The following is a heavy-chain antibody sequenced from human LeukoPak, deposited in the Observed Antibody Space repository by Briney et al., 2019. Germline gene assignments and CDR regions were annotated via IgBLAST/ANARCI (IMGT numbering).Heavy chain of an antibody. J-gene: IGHJ3*02. CDR3: ARDDHDSSGYISGAFDI. D-gene: IGHD3-22*01. CDR2: ISSSSSYI. V-gene: IGHV3-21*01. Sequence: GGSLRLSCAASGFTFSSYSMNWVRQAPGKGLEWVSSISSSSSYIYYADSVKGRFTISRDNAKNSLYLQMNSLRAEDTAVYYCARDDHDSSGYISGAFDIWGQGTMVTVSS. CDR1: GFTFSSYS.